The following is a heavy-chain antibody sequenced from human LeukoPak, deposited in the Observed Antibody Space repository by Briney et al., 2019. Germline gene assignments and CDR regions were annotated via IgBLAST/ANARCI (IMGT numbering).Heavy chain of an antibody. CDR2: IWSDGSKK. V-gene: IGHV3-33*01. J-gene: IGHJ4*02. Sequence: GGSLRLSCTASGFTFSSCGMHWVRQAPGQGLKWVAVIWSDGSKKYHADSVKGRFTISRDNSKNMLYLQMNSLRAGDTAIYYCVRVGTDSIGSYPDYWGQGTLVTVTS. CDR1: GFTFSSCG. D-gene: IGHD3-22*01. CDR3: VRVGTDSIGSYPDY.